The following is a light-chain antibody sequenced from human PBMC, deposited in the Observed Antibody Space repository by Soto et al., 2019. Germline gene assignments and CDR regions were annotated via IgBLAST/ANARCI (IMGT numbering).Light chain of an antibody. CDR2: AAR. Sequence: IQMTQSPSSLSASLGDRVTITCRASQDISQSVNWYQQKPGKAPKLLIYAARSLESGVPSRFSGSGSGTEFALSSSSLQPEDSATYFCQQSTVTPHTFGQGTMLQI. CDR3: QQSTVTPHT. V-gene: IGKV1-39*01. CDR1: QDISQS. J-gene: IGKJ2*01.